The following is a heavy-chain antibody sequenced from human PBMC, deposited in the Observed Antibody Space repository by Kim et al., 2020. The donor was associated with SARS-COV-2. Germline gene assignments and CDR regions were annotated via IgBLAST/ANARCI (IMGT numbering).Heavy chain of an antibody. Sequence: GGSLRLSCAASGFTFSSYTMSWVRPAPGKGLEWVSSIRSSSSYVYYADSVKGRFTISRDNAKNSVYLQMNSLRAEDTAVFYCARDLVRRGGMDVWGQGTTVTVSS. CDR3: ARDLVRRGGMDV. D-gene: IGHD6-13*01. V-gene: IGHV3-21*06. J-gene: IGHJ6*02. CDR2: IRSSSSYV. CDR1: GFTFSSYT.